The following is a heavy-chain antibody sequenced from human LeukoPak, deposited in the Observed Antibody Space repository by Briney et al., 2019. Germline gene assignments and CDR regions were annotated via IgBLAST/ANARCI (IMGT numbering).Heavy chain of an antibody. V-gene: IGHV4-38-2*01. CDR1: GYSISNGYY. CDR2: IYRSGST. D-gene: IGHD2-2*01. CDR3: ATQVVPAAIPDAFDI. J-gene: IGHJ3*02. Sequence: SETLSLTCAVSGYSISNGYYWGWIRQPPGKGLEFIASIYRSGSTYFDPSLRSRVTISLDTSKNRFSLKLSSVTAADTAVYYCATQVVPAAIPDAFDIWGQGTMVTVSS.